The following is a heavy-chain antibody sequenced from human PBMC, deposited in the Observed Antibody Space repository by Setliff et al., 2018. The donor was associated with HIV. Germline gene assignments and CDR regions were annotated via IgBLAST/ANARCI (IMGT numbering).Heavy chain of an antibody. J-gene: IGHJ4*02. CDR2: IHHTGHI. CDR3: ARFEVTPVTTRDS. CDR1: GESSNDYY. V-gene: IGHV4-34*01. D-gene: IGHD4-17*01. Sequence: SETLSLTCAFYGESSNDYYWNWIRQPPGRGLEWIGEIHHTGHINNHPSFKSRVTISLDKSTNQFSLKMKSVTAADSAVYYCARFEVTPVTTRDSWGQGTLVTAPQ.